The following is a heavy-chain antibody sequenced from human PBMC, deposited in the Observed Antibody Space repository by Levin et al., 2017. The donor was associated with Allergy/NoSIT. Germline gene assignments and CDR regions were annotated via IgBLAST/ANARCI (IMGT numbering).Heavy chain of an antibody. CDR3: ARQDCVGGNCYSRASAFDI. V-gene: IGHV4-39*01. CDR1: GGSISSRSYY. J-gene: IGHJ3*02. CDR2: IYYSGNS. Sequence: SQTLSLPCTVSGGSISSRSYYWGWIRQPPGKGLEWIGNIYYSGNSYSNTSLKSRVTISVDTSKNQFSLKLSSVTAADTAVYYCARQDCVGGNCYSRASAFDIWGQGTMVTVSS. D-gene: IGHD2-15*01.